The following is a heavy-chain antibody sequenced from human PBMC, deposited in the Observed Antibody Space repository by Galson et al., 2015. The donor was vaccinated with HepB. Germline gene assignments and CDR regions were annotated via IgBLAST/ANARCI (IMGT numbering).Heavy chain of an antibody. D-gene: IGHD5-12*01. CDR3: ATRRGGWQRFEVAFDI. CDR1: GYSISSGYY. Sequence: TLSLTCTVSGYSISSGYYWGWIRQPPGKGLEWIGSIYHSGSTYYNPSLKSRVTISVDTSKNQFSLKLSSVTAADTAVYYCATRRGGWQRFEVAFDIWGQGTMVTVSS. CDR2: IYHSGST. J-gene: IGHJ3*02. V-gene: IGHV4-38-2*02.